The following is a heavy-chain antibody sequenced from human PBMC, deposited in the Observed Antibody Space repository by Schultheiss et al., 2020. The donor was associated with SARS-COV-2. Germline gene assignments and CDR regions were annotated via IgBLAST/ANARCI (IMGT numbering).Heavy chain of an antibody. CDR1: GGTFSSYA. CDR2: IIPIFGTA. J-gene: IGHJ3*02. D-gene: IGHD3-10*01. V-gene: IGHV1-69*13. CDR3: ATTSPLYGSGPFDAFDI. Sequence: SVKVSCKASGGTFSSYAISWVRQAPGQGLEWMGGIIPIFGTANYAQKFQGRVTITADESTSTAYMELSSLRSEDTAVYYCATTSPLYGSGPFDAFDIWGQGTMVTVSS.